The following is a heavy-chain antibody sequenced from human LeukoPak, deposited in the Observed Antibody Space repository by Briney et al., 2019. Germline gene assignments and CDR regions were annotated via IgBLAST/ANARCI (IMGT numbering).Heavy chain of an antibody. CDR3: ARGDYGDSRGWYYGMDV. CDR1: GLTFSSYA. J-gene: IGHJ6*02. CDR2: ISGSGSSA. Sequence: GGSLRLSCAASGLTFSSYAMTWVRQAPGEGLQWVSDISGSGSSAYYADSVRGRFTISRDNSKNTLYLQMNSLRAEDTAVYYCARGDYGDSRGWYYGMDVWGQGTTVTVSS. D-gene: IGHD4-17*01. V-gene: IGHV3-23*01.